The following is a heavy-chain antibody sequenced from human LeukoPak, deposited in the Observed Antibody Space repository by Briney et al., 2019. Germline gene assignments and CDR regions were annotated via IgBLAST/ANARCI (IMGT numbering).Heavy chain of an antibody. CDR3: ATPPAAGIASGAFDI. V-gene: IGHV3-30*03. J-gene: IGHJ3*02. Sequence: GGSLRLSCAASGFTFTSNGIHWVRQAPGKGLEWLAFISKDGSRIEYTDSVKGRFTISRDNSMNTVYLQMNSLRAEDTAVYYCATPPAAGIASGAFDIWGQGTMVTVSS. CDR1: GFTFTSNG. D-gene: IGHD6-13*01. CDR2: ISKDGSRI.